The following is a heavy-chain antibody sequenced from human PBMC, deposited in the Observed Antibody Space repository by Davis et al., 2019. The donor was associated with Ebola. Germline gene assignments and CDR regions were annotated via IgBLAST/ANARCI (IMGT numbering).Heavy chain of an antibody. J-gene: IGHJ4*02. CDR2: IYQTETT. CDR1: GGSIRISHW. Sequence: PSETLSLTCGVSGGSIRISHWWGWFRQPPGKGLEWIGEIYQTETTTYNPSLKSRVTVSGDKSKNQFSLKLTSVTAADTAVYFCARKGFGSSADYWGQGILVTVSS. CDR3: ARKGFGSSADY. V-gene: IGHV4-4*02. D-gene: IGHD6-6*01.